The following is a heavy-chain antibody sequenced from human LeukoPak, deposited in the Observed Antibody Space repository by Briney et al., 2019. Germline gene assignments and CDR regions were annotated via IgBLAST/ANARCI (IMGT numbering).Heavy chain of an antibody. CDR3: ARGSTYDFWSGDALDV. J-gene: IGHJ3*01. V-gene: IGHV3-74*01. D-gene: IGHD3-3*01. Sequence: GGSLRLSCAASGNYWMHWVRQAPGKGLVWVSHIHSDGSWTSYADSVKGRFTISRDSSQKILNLQMNNLRVEDTAIYYCARGSTYDFWSGDALDVWGQGTMVTVAS. CDR1: GNYW. CDR2: IHSDGSWT.